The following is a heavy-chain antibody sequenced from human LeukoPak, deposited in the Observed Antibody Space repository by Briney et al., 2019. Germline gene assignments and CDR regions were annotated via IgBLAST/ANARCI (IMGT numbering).Heavy chain of an antibody. V-gene: IGHV4-34*01. Sequence: SETLSLTCAVYGGSFSGYYWSWIRHTPGKGLEWIGEINHSGSTNYNPSLKSRVTISVDTSKNQFSLKLSSVTAADTAVYYCARRPITMIVVVKFDYWGQGTLVTVSS. J-gene: IGHJ4*02. D-gene: IGHD3-22*01. CDR2: INHSGST. CDR3: ARRPITMIVVVKFDY. CDR1: GGSFSGYY.